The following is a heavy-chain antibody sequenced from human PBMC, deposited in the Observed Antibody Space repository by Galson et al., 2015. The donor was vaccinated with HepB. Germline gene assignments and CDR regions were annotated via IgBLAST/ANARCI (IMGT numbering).Heavy chain of an antibody. D-gene: IGHD3-3*01. J-gene: IGHJ6*02. Sequence: SVKVSCKASGYTFTSYGISWVRQAPGQGLEWMGWISAYNGNTNYAQKLQGRVTMTTDTSTSTAYMELRSLRSDDTAVYYCARHFGGRKGGVLEWWDKPPKAYGMDVWGQGTTVTVSS. CDR1: GYTFTSYG. CDR2: ISAYNGNT. CDR3: ARHFGGRKGGVLEWWDKPPKAYGMDV. V-gene: IGHV1-18*04.